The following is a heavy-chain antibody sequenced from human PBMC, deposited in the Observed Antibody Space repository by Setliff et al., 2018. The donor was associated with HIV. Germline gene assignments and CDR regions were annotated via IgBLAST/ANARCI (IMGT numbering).Heavy chain of an antibody. CDR2: ISSSSSYI. V-gene: IGHV3-21*06. J-gene: IGHJ4*02. D-gene: IGHD6-19*01. CDR3: TRDFSRAVAVFEK. CDR1: GFTFSSYS. Sequence: GGSLRLSCAASGFTFSSYSMNWVRQAPGKGLEWVSSISSSSSYIYYADSVKGRFTISRDTAKNSMYLQMNDLRVEDTAVYYCTRDFSRAVAVFEKWGPGTQVTVSS.